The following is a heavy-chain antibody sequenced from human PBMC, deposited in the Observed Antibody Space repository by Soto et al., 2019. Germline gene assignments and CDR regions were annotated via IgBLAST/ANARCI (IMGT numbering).Heavy chain of an antibody. V-gene: IGHV3-21*01. CDR3: ARDPDGGSSWDGGYYYYYYGIDV. D-gene: IGHD6-13*01. CDR1: GFTFSSYS. J-gene: IGHJ6*02. CDR2: ISSSSSYI. Sequence: EVQLVESGGGLVKPGGSLRLSCAASGFTFSSYSMNWVRQAPGKGLEWVSSISSSSSYIYYADSVKGRFTISRDNGKNSPDLQMNSLRAEDTAVYYCARDPDGGSSWDGGYYYYYYGIDVWGQGTTVTVSS.